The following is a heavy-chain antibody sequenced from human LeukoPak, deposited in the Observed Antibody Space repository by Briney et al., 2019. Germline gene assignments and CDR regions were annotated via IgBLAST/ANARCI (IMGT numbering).Heavy chain of an antibody. CDR3: AGRGYSYGYYFDY. Sequence: GGSLRLSCAASGFTFSSYGMHWVRQAPGKGLEWVALIWYDGSNKYYADSVKGRLTISRDNSKNTLYLQMNSLRAEDTAVYYCAGRGYSYGYYFDYWGQGTLVTVSS. CDR2: IWYDGSNK. J-gene: IGHJ4*02. V-gene: IGHV3-33*01. CDR1: GFTFSSYG. D-gene: IGHD5-18*01.